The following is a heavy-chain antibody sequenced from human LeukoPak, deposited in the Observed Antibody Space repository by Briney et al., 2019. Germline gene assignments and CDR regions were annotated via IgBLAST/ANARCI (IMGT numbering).Heavy chain of an antibody. CDR3: AKDRIAARYFDY. CDR2: ISGSGGST. CDR1: GFTFSDYY. Sequence: GGSLRLSCAASGFTFSDYYMSWIRQAPGKGLEWVSAISGSGGSTYYADSVKGRFTISRDNSKNTLYLQMNSLRAEDTAVYYCAKDRIAARYFDYWGQGTLVTVSS. D-gene: IGHD6-6*01. V-gene: IGHV3-23*01. J-gene: IGHJ4*02.